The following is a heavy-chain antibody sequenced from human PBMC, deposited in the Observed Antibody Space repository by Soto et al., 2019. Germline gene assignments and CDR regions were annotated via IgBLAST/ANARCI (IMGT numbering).Heavy chain of an antibody. CDR3: AGRRYGDYSHPFDY. Sequence: QVQLQESGPGLVKPSQTLSLTCTVSGGSISSGGYYWSWIRQHPGKGLEWIGYIYYSGSTYYNPSLKSRVTISVDTSKNQFALKLSSVTAADTAVYCCAGRRYGDYSHPFDYWGQGTLVTVSS. CDR2: IYYSGST. CDR1: GGSISSGGYY. D-gene: IGHD4-17*01. V-gene: IGHV4-31*03. J-gene: IGHJ4*02.